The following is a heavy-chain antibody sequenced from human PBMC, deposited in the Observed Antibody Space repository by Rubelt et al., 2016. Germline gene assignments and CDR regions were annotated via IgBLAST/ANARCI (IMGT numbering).Heavy chain of an antibody. Sequence: QVQLQESGPGLVKPSETLSLTCTVSGGSISTYYWSWIQQPPGKGLEWIGYIYYSGGTNYNPSLKSRVTISVDTSQSQFSLKLGSVTAADTAIYYCAGSSYSSSWGYFDSWGQGSLVTVSS. CDR2: IYYSGGT. D-gene: IGHD6-13*01. CDR1: GGSISTYY. V-gene: IGHV4-59*08. CDR3: AGSSYSSSWGYFDS. J-gene: IGHJ4*02.